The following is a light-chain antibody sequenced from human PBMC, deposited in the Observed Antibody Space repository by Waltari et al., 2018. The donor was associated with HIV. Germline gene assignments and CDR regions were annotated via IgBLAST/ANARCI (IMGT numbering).Light chain of an antibody. V-gene: IGLV1-47*01. J-gene: IGLJ3*02. CDR3: AAWDDSLSGWV. CDR2: RNN. Sequence: QSMLTQPPSASGTPGQRVTISCSGSSSNIGSNYVYWYQQVPGTAPKPRIYRNNQRPSGAPDRFSGSKSGTAASLAISGLRSEDEADYYCAAWDDSLSGWVFGGGTKLTVL. CDR1: SSNIGSNY.